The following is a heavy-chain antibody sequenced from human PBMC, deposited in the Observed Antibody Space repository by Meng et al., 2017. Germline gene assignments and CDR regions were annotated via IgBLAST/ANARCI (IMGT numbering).Heavy chain of an antibody. CDR2: IWYDGSNK. J-gene: IGHJ4*02. Sequence: GESLKISCAASGFTFSSYEMNWVRQAPGKGLEWVAVIWYDGSNKYYADSVKGRFTISRDNSKNTLYLQMNSLRAEDTAVYYCARDFSAVVVVPAAAPPQLDYWGQGTLVTVSS. V-gene: IGHV3-33*08. CDR1: GFTFSSYE. CDR3: ARDFSAVVVVPAAAPPQLDY. D-gene: IGHD2-2*01.